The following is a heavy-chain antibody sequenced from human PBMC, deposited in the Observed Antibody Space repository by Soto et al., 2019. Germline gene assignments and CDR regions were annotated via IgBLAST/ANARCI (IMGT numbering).Heavy chain of an antibody. CDR2: INHSGST. V-gene: IGHV4-34*08. J-gene: IGHJ5*02. Sequence: ETTCLTWSVLGGTIIGFGWSRISKPKGKGLEGIGEINHSGSTNYNPSLKSRVTISVDTSKNQFSLKLSSVTAADTAVYYFVRSRRRHRHSSPGFDTCGQRPLLTVSS. CDR3: VRSRRRHRHSSPGFDT. CDR1: GGTIIGFG.